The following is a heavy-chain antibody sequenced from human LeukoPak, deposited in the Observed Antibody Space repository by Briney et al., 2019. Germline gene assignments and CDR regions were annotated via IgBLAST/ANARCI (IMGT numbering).Heavy chain of an antibody. CDR1: GGSISSYY. Sequence: SETLSLTCTVSGGSISSYYWSWIRQPPGKGLEWIGCIYYSGSTNYNPSLKSRVTISVDTSKNQFSLKLSSVTAADTAVYYCARAPGIAVAGAYWYFDLWGRGTLVTVSS. CDR3: ARAPGIAVAGAYWYFDL. J-gene: IGHJ2*01. CDR2: IYYSGST. V-gene: IGHV4-59*01. D-gene: IGHD6-19*01.